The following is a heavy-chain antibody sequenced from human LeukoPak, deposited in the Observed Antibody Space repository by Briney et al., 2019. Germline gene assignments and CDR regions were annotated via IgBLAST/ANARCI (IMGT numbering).Heavy chain of an antibody. J-gene: IGHJ4*02. V-gene: IGHV3-48*01. CDR3: ARDTGTSIFDY. CDR2: ISSSSSTI. Sequence: GGSLRLSCAASGFTFSSYSMNWVRQAPGKGLEWVSYISSSSSTIYYADSVKGRFTVSRDNAKNSLYLQMNSLRAEDTAVYYCARDTGTSIFDYWGQGTLVTVSS. CDR1: GFTFSSYS. D-gene: IGHD1-1*01.